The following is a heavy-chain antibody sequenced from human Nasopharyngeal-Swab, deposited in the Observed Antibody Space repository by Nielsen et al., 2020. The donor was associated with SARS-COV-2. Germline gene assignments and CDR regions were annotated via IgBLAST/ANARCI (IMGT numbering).Heavy chain of an antibody. CDR3: ATLVEGDYWYTPDLFFDL. Sequence: WIRQPTGKGLEWVSVISSNGLSTDYADSVKGRFTISRDKSKNTMYLQMSSLRGEDAAVYYCATLVEGDYWYTPDLFFDLLGRGTLVTVSS. V-gene: IGHV3-23*01. J-gene: IGHJ2*01. CDR2: ISSNGLST. D-gene: IGHD2-8*02.